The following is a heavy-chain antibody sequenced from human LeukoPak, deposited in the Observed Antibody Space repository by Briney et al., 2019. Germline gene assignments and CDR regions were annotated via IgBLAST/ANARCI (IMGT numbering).Heavy chain of an antibody. CDR3: ARGPKTDIVVVPAATFLDY. Sequence: SETLSLTCTVSGGSIGSDYWTWIRQPPGKGLEYIGYIYYTGGTNYNPSLKSRVTISVDTSKNQFSLKLSSVTAADTAVYYCARGPKTDIVVVPAATFLDYWGQGTLVTVSS. J-gene: IGHJ4*02. V-gene: IGHV4-59*12. D-gene: IGHD2-2*01. CDR2: IYYTGGT. CDR1: GGSIGSDY.